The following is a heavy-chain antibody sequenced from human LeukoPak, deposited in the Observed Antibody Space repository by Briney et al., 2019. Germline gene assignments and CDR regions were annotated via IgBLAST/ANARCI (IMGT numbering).Heavy chain of an antibody. J-gene: IGHJ5*02. CDR2: ISAYNGNT. Sequence: ASVKVSCKASGYTFTGYYMHWVRQAPGQGLEWMGWISAYNGNTNYAQKLQGRVTMTTDTSTSTAYMELRSLRSDDTAVYYCARVSPPPEYYDFWSGYNWFDPWGQGTLVTVSS. CDR3: ARVSPPPEYYDFWSGYNWFDP. CDR1: GYTFTGYY. D-gene: IGHD3-3*01. V-gene: IGHV1-18*04.